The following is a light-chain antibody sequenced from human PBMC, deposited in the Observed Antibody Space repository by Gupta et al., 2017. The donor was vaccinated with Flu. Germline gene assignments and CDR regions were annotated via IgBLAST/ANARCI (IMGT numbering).Light chain of an antibody. CDR2: EGS. CDR3: CSYAGGNSYV. CDR1: SSDVGSFNF. V-gene: IGLV2-23*01. Sequence: QSALTQLAYVSGSPGQSITILCTATSSDVGSFNFVYWYQQYPGKATKLMIYEGSKWPSGVANRFSGSKSGNTAFLTNSGLQADDEADYYCCSYAGGNSYVVGTGTTVTVL. J-gene: IGLJ1*01.